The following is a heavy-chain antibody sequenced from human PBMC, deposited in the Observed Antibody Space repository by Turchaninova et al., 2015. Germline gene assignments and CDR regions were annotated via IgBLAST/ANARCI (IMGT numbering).Heavy chain of an antibody. CDR1: GFTFDDDT. Sequence: EVQLVESGGVVVQRGGSVRVSCAACGFTFDDDTMHWVRQAPGKGLEWVSLISWDGGTTYYTDSVKVRFTISRDNSKNSLYLQMNSLRTEDTALYYCAKKAVGVTSVGSYFDLWGRGTLVTVSS. CDR3: AKKAVGVTSVGSYFDL. CDR2: ISWDGGTT. J-gene: IGHJ2*01. V-gene: IGHV3-43*01. D-gene: IGHD1-26*01.